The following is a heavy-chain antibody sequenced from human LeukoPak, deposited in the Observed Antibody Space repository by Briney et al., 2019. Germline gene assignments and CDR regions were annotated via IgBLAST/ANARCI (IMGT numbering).Heavy chain of an antibody. D-gene: IGHD3-22*01. CDR2: IKSKTDGGTT. CDR1: GFTFSNAW. Sequence: PGGSLRLSCAASGFTFSNAWMSWVRQAPGKGLEWVGRIKSKTDGGTTDYAAPVKGRFTISRDDSKNTLYLQMNSLKTEDTAVYYCTTGLDYYDSSGYYYFDYWGQGTLVTVSS. J-gene: IGHJ4*02. V-gene: IGHV3-15*01. CDR3: TTGLDYYDSSGYYYFDY.